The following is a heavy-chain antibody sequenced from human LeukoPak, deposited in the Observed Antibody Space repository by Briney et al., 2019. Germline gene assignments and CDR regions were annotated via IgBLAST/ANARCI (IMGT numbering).Heavy chain of an antibody. J-gene: IGHJ4*02. V-gene: IGHV1-46*01. CDR3: ARGSYGPNYFDY. CDR1: GYTFTSYY. CDR2: INPSGGNT. Sequence: ASVKVSCKASGYTFTSYYMHWVRQAPGQGLEWMGIINPSGGNTSYAQKFQGRVTMTRDMSTSTVYMELSSLRSEDTAVYYCARGSYGPNYFDYWGQGTLVTVSS. D-gene: IGHD5-18*01.